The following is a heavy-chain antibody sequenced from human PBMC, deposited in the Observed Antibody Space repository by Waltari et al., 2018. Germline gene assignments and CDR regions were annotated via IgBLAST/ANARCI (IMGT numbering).Heavy chain of an antibody. V-gene: IGHV1-2*06. CDR1: GYTFTGYY. D-gene: IGHD6-13*01. J-gene: IGHJ5*02. Sequence: QVQLVQSGAEVKKPGASVKVSCKASGYTFTGYYMHWVRQAPGQGLEWMGRINPNRGGTNYAQKCQGRGTMTRDTSISTAYMELSRLRSDDTAVYYCARLIAAAGTVDWFDPWGQGTLVTVSS. CDR3: ARLIAAAGTVDWFDP. CDR2: INPNRGGT.